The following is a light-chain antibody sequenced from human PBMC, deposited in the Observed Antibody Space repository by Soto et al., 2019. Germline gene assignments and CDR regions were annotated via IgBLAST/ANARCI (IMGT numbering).Light chain of an antibody. Sequence: QSVLTQPPSASGTPGQRVTVSCSGNTANIGKNFVYWYQQLPGTAPKLLIYNNDRRPSGVPDRFSGSKSDASASLAISGLRSEDEADYYCATWDDRQSGRVFGTGTKLTVL. CDR3: ATWDDRQSGRV. CDR1: TANIGKNF. J-gene: IGLJ1*01. V-gene: IGLV1-47*02. CDR2: NND.